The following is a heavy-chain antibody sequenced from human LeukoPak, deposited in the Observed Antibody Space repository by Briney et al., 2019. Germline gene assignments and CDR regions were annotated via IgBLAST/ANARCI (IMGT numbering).Heavy chain of an antibody. CDR3: ALATYYYGSGSYPY. CDR1: GGTFSSYA. V-gene: IGHV1-18*01. CDR2: ISAYNGNT. J-gene: IGHJ4*02. D-gene: IGHD3-10*01. Sequence: ASVKVSCKASGGTFSSYAISWVRQAPGQGLEWMGWISAYNGNTNYAQKLQGRVTMTTDTSTSTAYMELRSLRSDDTAVYYCALATYYYGSGSYPYWGQGTLVTVSS.